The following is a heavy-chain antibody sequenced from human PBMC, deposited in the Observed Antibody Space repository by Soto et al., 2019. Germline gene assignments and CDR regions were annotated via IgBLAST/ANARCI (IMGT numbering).Heavy chain of an antibody. CDR1: GFTFSSHW. J-gene: IGHJ5*02. CDR2: INQDGRDQ. Sequence: EVQVVESGGGLVQPGGSLRLSCAASGFTFSSHWMTWVRQVPGKGLEWVANINQDGRDQYYLDSVKGRFTISRDNAKNSLCLHMNSLRVEDTAVYYCATSMRHTLNPWGQGTLVTVSS. CDR3: ATSMRHTLNP. V-gene: IGHV3-7*01. D-gene: IGHD2-8*01.